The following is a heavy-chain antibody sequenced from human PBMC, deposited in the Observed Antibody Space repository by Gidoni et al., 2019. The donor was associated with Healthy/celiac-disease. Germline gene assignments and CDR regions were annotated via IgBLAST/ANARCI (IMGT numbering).Heavy chain of an antibody. CDR2: INHSGST. Sequence: QVQLQQRGAGLLTPSETLSLTCAVYGGSFSGYYWSWIRQPPGKGLEWIGEINHSGSTNYNPSLKSRVTISVDTSKSQYSLKLSSVTAADTAVYYCARGSEIGYYYYGMDVWGKGTTVTVSS. V-gene: IGHV4-34*01. CDR3: ARGSEIGYYYYGMDV. CDR1: GGSFSGYY. D-gene: IGHD2-21*01. J-gene: IGHJ6*04.